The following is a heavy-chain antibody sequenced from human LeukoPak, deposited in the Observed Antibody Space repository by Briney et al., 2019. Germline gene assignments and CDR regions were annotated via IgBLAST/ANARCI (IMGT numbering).Heavy chain of an antibody. V-gene: IGHV1-69*05. CDR2: IIPIFGTA. CDR3: ARSYYDSSGYYYDYYYMDV. J-gene: IGHJ6*03. CDR1: GGTFSSYA. Sequence: SVKVSCKASGGTFSSYAISWVRQAPGQGLEWMGGIIPIFGTANYAQKFQGSVTITTDESTSTAYMELSSLRSEGTAVYYCARSYYDSSGYYYDYYYMDVWGKGTTVTVSS. D-gene: IGHD3-22*01.